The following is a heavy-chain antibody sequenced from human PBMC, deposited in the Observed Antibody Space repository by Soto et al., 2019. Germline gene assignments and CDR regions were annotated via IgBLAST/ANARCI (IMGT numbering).Heavy chain of an antibody. CDR2: INHSGST. CDR3: ARAMTTVTTSYVY. D-gene: IGHD4-17*01. J-gene: IGHJ4*02. Sequence: SETLSLTCAVYGGSFSGYYWSWIRQPPGKGLEWIGEINHSGSTNYNPSLKSRVTISVDTSKNQFSLKLSSLTAADTAVYYCARAMTTVTTSYVYWGQGTLVTVSS. CDR1: GGSFSGYY. V-gene: IGHV4-34*01.